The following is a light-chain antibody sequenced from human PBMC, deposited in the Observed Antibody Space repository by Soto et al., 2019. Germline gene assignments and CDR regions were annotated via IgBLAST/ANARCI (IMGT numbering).Light chain of an antibody. J-gene: IGKJ4*01. CDR3: QQRSNWPPVT. CDR1: QSVSSY. CDR2: DAS. Sequence: EIVLTQSPATLSLSPGERATLSCRASQSVSSYLAWYQQKPGQAPRLLIYDASTRATGIPARFSGSGSGTDVTLTISSLEPEDFAVYYCQQRSNWPPVTFGGGTKVEIK. V-gene: IGKV3-11*01.